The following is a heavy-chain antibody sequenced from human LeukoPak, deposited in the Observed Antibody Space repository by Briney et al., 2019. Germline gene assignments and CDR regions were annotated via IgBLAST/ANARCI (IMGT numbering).Heavy chain of an antibody. V-gene: IGHV3-43*01. D-gene: IGHD3-22*01. CDR3: AKGYYYDSSGYYVLDY. CDR2: ISWDGGST. Sequence: PGGSLRLSCAASGFTFDDYTMHWVRQAPGKGLEWVSLISWDGGSTYYADSVKGRFTISRDNSKNSLYLQMNSLRTEDTALYYCAKGYYYDSSGYYVLDYWGQGTLVTVSS. J-gene: IGHJ4*02. CDR1: GFTFDDYT.